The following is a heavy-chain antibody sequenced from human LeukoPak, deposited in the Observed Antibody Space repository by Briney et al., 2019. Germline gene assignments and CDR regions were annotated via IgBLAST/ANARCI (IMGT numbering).Heavy chain of an antibody. CDR3: AKDPHYYGSGSPDY. CDR2: IRYDGNDK. Sequence: GGSLRLSCTASGFTFSYYGMHWVRQAPGKGLEWVPFIRYDGNDKFYADSVKGRFAISRDTSRNTLYLQMNSLRVEDTAVYYCAKDPHYYGSGSPDYWGQGTLVTVS. J-gene: IGHJ4*02. CDR1: GFTFSYYG. V-gene: IGHV3-30*02. D-gene: IGHD3-10*01.